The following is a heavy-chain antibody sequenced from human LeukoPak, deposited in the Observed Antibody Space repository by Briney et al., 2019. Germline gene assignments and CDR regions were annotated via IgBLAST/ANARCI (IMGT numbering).Heavy chain of an antibody. J-gene: IGHJ5*02. CDR1: GGSISGYY. D-gene: IGHD6-6*01. CDR2: IYYSGST. CDR3: ARRGVAAIFDP. Sequence: PSETLSLTCTVSGGSISGYYWTWIRQPPGKGLEWIAYIYYSGSTTYNPSLKSRVTVSVDTSKNQFSLKLSSVTAADTAVYYCARRGVAAIFDPWGQGTLVTVSS. V-gene: IGHV4-59*08.